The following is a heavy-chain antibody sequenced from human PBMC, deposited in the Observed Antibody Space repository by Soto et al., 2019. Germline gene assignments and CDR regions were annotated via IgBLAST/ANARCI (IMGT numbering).Heavy chain of an antibody. Sequence: PGGSLRLSCAASGFSLRDSAMHWVRQVQGGGLERVSGIYASGNVGYADSVKGRFTISRDNSKDLLYLEMRNLRAEDSAVYYCAIRPSGTLGNSLYHYYGMDVWGQGTTVTVSS. CDR2: IYASGNV. D-gene: IGHD5-12*01. J-gene: IGHJ6*02. V-gene: IGHV3-9*01. CDR1: GFSLRDSA. CDR3: AIRPSGTLGNSLYHYYGMDV.